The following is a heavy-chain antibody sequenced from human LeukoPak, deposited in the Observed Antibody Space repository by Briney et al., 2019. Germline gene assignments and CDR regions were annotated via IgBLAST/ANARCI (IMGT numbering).Heavy chain of an antibody. V-gene: IGHV3-9*01. Sequence: GGSLRLSCAASGFTFDDYAMHWVRQAPGKGLEWVSGISWNSGSIGYADSVKGRFTISRDTSKKILYLQMDSLRPEDTAVYYCAKPLGGSYLFDRWGQGTLVTVSS. D-gene: IGHD1-26*01. CDR2: ISWNSGSI. J-gene: IGHJ4*02. CDR1: GFTFDDYA. CDR3: AKPLGGSYLFDR.